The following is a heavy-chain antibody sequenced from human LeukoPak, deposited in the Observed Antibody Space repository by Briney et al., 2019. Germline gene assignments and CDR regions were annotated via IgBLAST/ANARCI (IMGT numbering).Heavy chain of an antibody. CDR2: INPNIGDT. D-gene: IGHD3/OR15-3a*01. Sequence: ASVKASCKASAYVFTGFYIHWVRQAPGQGLEWKGWINPNIGDTNYAQKFQGRVTMTRDTSISTAYMELSSLRSDDTAVYYCARDRTGTSLHFDFWGQGTLVIVSS. CDR3: ARDRTGTSLHFDF. CDR1: AYVFTGFY. J-gene: IGHJ4*02. V-gene: IGHV1-2*02.